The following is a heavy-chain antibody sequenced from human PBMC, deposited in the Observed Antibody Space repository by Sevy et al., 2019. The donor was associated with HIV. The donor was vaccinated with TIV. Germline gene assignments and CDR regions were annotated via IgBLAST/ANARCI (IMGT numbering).Heavy chain of an antibody. CDR3: AAMGLKYYSGSIYYRGDWFDP. Sequence: ASVKVSCKVSEYTLTDLSIHWVRQAPGKGLEWMGVFDPEDAETIYAQRFQGRVTVTGDTSIDTAYMELSSLTSEETAVYYCAAMGLKYYSGSIYYRGDWFDPWGQGTLVTVSS. J-gene: IGHJ5*02. CDR1: EYTLTDLS. V-gene: IGHV1-24*01. CDR2: FDPEDAET. D-gene: IGHD2-15*01.